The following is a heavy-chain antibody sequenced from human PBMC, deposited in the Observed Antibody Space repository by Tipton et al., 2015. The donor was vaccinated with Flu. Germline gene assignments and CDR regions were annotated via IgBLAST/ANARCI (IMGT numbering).Heavy chain of an antibody. CDR2: IYYSGSS. V-gene: IGHV4-59*01. D-gene: IGHD3-10*01. CDR3: ARVPFGSGTYYKTDPFDI. Sequence: TLSLTCTVSGDSINSYYWSWIRQPPGRGLEWIGYIYYSGSSTYNPSLKSRVTISLDRSKKQFSLKVNSVTAADTAVYYCARVPFGSGTYYKTDPFDIWGQGKMVTVSS. J-gene: IGHJ3*02. CDR1: GDSINSYY.